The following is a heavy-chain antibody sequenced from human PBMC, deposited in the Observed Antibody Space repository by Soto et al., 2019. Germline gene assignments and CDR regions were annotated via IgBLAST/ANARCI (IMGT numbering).Heavy chain of an antibody. CDR1: GFTVSSNY. V-gene: IGHV3-66*01. CDR3: ARTGLVYANTSLFDY. J-gene: IGHJ4*02. Sequence: EVQLVESGGGLVQPGGSLRLSCAASGFTVSSNYMSWVRQAPGKGLEWVSVIYSGGSTYYADSVKGRFTISRHNSKNTLYLQMNSLRAEDTAVYYCARTGLVYANTSLFDYWGQGTLVTVSS. CDR2: IYSGGST. D-gene: IGHD2-8*01.